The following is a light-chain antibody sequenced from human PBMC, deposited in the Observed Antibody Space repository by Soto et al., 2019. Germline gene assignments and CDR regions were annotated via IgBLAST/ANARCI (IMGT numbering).Light chain of an antibody. Sequence: DIQMTQSPSTLSASVGARVPITCRASQSISSWLAWYQQKPGKAPKLLIYKASSLESGVPSRFSGSGSGTEFTLTISSLQPDDFATYYCQQYNSYSFGPGTKV. CDR1: QSISSW. J-gene: IGKJ3*01. V-gene: IGKV1-5*03. CDR3: QQYNSYS. CDR2: KAS.